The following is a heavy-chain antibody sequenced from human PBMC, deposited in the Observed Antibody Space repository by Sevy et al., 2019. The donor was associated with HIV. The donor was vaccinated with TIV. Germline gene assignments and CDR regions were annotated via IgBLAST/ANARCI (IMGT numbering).Heavy chain of an antibody. D-gene: IGHD6-13*01. J-gene: IGHJ4*02. Sequence: ASVKVSCKASGYIFTSYAMHWVRQAPGQRLEWMGWINAGNGNTKYSQKFQGRVTITRDTSASTAYMELSSLRSEDTAVYYCAREGYSSSWYYFDYWGQGTLVTVSS. CDR2: INAGNGNT. CDR1: GYIFTSYA. CDR3: AREGYSSSWYYFDY. V-gene: IGHV1-3*01.